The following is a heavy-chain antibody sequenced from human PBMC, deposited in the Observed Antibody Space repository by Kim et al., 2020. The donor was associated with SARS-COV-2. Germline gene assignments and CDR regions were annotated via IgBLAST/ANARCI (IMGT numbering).Heavy chain of an antibody. J-gene: IGHJ5*02. D-gene: IGHD3-22*01. CDR2: ISAYNGNT. V-gene: IGHV1-18*04. Sequence: ASVKVSCKASGYTFTSYGISWVRQAPGQGLEWMGWISAYNGNTNYAQKLQGRVTMTTDTSTSTAYMELRSLRSDDTAVYYCARDHYDSSGYWDWFDPWGQGTLVTVSS. CDR3: ARDHYDSSGYWDWFDP. CDR1: GYTFTSYG.